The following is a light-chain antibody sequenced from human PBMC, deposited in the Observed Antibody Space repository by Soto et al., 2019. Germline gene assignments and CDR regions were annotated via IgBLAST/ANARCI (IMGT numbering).Light chain of an antibody. Sequence: QSVLTQPPSVSGAPGQRVTISCTGSSSNIGAGYDVHWYQQLPGTAPKLLIYGNSNRPSGVPDRFSGSKSGTSASLAITGLLAEDEADYSCQSYDSSLSGSGVFGGGTKLTVL. J-gene: IGLJ3*02. CDR2: GNS. CDR1: SSNIGAGYD. CDR3: QSYDSSLSGSGV. V-gene: IGLV1-40*01.